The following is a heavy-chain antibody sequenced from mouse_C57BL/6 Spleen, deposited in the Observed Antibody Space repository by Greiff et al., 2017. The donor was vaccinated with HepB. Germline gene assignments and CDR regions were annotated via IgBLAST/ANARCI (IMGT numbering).Heavy chain of an antibody. D-gene: IGHD1-1*01. J-gene: IGHJ2*01. CDR2: IDPEDCDT. CDR1: GFNIKDYY. Sequence: VQLKQSGAELVRPGASVKLSCTASGFNIKDYYMHWVKQRPEQGLECIGRIDPEDCDTEYAPKFQGKATMTADTSSNTAYLQLSSLTSEDTAVYYCTPLITTVVAPHYWGQGTTLTVSS. V-gene: IGHV14-1*01. CDR3: TPLITTVVAPHY.